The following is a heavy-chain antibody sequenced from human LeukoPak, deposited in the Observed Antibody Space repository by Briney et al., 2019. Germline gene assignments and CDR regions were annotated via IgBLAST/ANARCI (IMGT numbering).Heavy chain of an antibody. CDR1: GGSISSGSYY. V-gene: IGHV4-61*02. J-gene: IGHJ4*02. D-gene: IGHD2-2*01. CDR3: ARRLRSRNVVVPAAAYFDY. CDR2: IYTSVSI. Sequence: SETLSLTCTVSGGSISSGSYYWNWIRQPAGKGLEWIGRIYTSVSINYNPSLKSRVTISLDTSKDQFSLRLSSVTAADTAVYYCARRLRSRNVVVPAAAYFDYWGQGTLVTVSS.